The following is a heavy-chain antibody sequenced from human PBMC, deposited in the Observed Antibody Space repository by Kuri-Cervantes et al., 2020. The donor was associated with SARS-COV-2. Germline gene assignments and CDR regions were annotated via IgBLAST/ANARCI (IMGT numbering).Heavy chain of an antibody. CDR1: GFTFSNAW. CDR2: ISYDGSNK. Sequence: LSLTCAASGFTFSNAWMNWVRQAPGKGLEWVAVISYDGSNKYYADSVKGRFTISRDNSKNTLYLQMNSLRAEDTAVYYCAKDAAKRSGAAAGTNYFANWGHGNLVHGAS. V-gene: IGHV3-30*18. J-gene: IGHJ4*01. CDR3: AKDAAKRSGAAAGTNYFAN. D-gene: IGHD6-25*01.